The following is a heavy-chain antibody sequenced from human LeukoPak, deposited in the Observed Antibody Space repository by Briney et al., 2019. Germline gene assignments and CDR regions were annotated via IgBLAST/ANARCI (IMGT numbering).Heavy chain of an antibody. J-gene: IGHJ6*02. CDR2: RSSTSSTI. CDR3: ARDAGLTTVTTAYYYYAMDV. CDR1: GFTFSSYS. Sequence: PGGSLRLSCAASGFTFSSYSMNWVRQAAGKGLEWISYRSSTSSTIYYADSVKGRFTVSRDNAKNSLYLQMNSLRAEDTAVYYCARDAGLTTVTTAYYYYAMDVWGQGTTVTVSS. V-gene: IGHV3-48*01. D-gene: IGHD4-17*01.